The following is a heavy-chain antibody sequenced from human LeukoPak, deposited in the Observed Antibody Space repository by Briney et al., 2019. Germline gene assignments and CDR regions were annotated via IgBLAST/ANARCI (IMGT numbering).Heavy chain of an antibody. V-gene: IGHV3-7*01. CDR2: IKQDGSEK. Sequence: PGGSLRLSCAAPGFTFSDFWMTWVRQAPGKGLECVANIKQDGSEKNYVDSVKGRFTISRDNAENSLYLQMNSLRVEDTAVYYCARGGRTYHAFWGQGTLVTVPS. D-gene: IGHD3-10*01. CDR3: ARGGRTYHAF. J-gene: IGHJ4*02. CDR1: GFTFSDFW.